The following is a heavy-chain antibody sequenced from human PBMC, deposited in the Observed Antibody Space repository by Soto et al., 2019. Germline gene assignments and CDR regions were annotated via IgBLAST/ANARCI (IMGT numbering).Heavy chain of an antibody. D-gene: IGHD1-26*01. Sequence: GESLKISCKGSGYNFTTFWIGWVRQVPGKGLEWMGITYPGDSETKYSPDFEGQVTISADRSTNTAYLQWRSLRASDTAMYYCARLAGRGAFDVWGQGTMVTVSS. J-gene: IGHJ3*01. CDR3: ARLAGRGAFDV. CDR2: TYPGDSET. CDR1: GYNFTTFW. V-gene: IGHV5-51*01.